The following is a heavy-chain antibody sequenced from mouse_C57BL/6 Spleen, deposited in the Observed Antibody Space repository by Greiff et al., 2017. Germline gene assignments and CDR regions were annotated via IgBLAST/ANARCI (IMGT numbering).Heavy chain of an antibody. CDR3: ARWDGFYFGD. V-gene: IGHV1-69*01. Sequence: QVQLQQSGAELVMPGASVKLSCKASGYTFTSYWMHWVKQRPGQGLEWIGEIDPSDSYTNYNQKFKGKSTLTVDKSSSPAYMQLSSLTSEDSAVYYCARWDGFYFGDWGQGTTLTVSS. D-gene: IGHD4-1*01. J-gene: IGHJ2*01. CDR2: IDPSDSYT. CDR1: GYTFTSYW.